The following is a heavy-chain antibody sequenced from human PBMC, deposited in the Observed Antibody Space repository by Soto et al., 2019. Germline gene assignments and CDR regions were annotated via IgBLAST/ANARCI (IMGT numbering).Heavy chain of an antibody. CDR2: INHSGST. V-gene: IGHV4-34*01. Sequence: SETLSLTCAVYGGSFSGYYWSWIRQPPGKGLEWIGEINHSGSTNYNPSLKSRVTISVDTSKNQFSLKLSSVTAADTAVYYCARGYCGGDCYSEIFDYWGQGTLVTVSS. CDR1: GGSFSGYY. CDR3: ARGYCGGDCYSEIFDY. D-gene: IGHD2-21*02. J-gene: IGHJ4*02.